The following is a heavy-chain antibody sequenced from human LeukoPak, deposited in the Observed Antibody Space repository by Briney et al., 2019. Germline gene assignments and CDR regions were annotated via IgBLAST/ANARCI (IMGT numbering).Heavy chain of an antibody. Sequence: GGSLRLSCAASGFTFSSYAMSWVRPAPGKGLEWVSAISGSGGSTYYADSVKGRFTISRDNSKNTLYLQMNSLRAEDTAVYYCERGGHGGAFDIWGQGTMVTVSS. CDR1: GFTFSSYA. V-gene: IGHV3-23*01. D-gene: IGHD3-10*01. CDR3: ERGGHGGAFDI. CDR2: ISGSGGST. J-gene: IGHJ3*02.